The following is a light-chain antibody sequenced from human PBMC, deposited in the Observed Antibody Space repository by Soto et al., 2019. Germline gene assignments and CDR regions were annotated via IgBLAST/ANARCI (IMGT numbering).Light chain of an antibody. J-gene: IGKJ4*01. V-gene: IGKV3-20*01. CDR1: QSVTSSY. CDR3: QQYDSSHLT. CDR2: ATS. Sequence: ENVLTQSPGTLSLSPGERATLSCRASQSVTSSYLAWYQQKPGQPPSLLIYATSSRATGIPDRFSGSGSGTDFTLTISRLEPEDFAVYYCQQYDSSHLTFGGGTKVEIK.